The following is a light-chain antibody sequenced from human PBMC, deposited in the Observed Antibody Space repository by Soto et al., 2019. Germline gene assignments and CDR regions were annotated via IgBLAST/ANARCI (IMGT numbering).Light chain of an antibody. J-gene: IGKJ4*01. V-gene: IGKV1-17*01. Sequence: DVQMTPSPSSLSASVGDRVTITCRASQGIRNDLGWYQQKPGSAPKCLIYSTSTLESGVPSRFIGSGSGLEFTLTISSLQPDDLASYYCLQHYIYPRSFGGGTNVEIK. CDR3: LQHYIYPRS. CDR2: STS. CDR1: QGIRND.